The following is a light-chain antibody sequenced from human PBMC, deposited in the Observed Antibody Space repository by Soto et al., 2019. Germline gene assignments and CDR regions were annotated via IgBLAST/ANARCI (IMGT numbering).Light chain of an antibody. Sequence: NVLTQSPATPSLSPGERATLSCRASQSVSNYVAWYQQKPGQAPRLLIYDASNRATGIPARFSGSGSGTDFTLTISSLEPEDFAVYYCQQRSYWLFGPGTKVDXK. CDR3: QQRSYWL. V-gene: IGKV3-11*01. CDR1: QSVSNY. J-gene: IGKJ3*01. CDR2: DAS.